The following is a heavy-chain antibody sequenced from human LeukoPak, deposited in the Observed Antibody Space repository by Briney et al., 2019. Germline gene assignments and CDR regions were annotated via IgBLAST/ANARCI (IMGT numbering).Heavy chain of an antibody. CDR3: ARARTLTLSPFED. J-gene: IGHJ4*02. D-gene: IGHD3-3*02. V-gene: IGHV1-69*13. Sequence: SVKVSCKASGGTFSSYAISWVRQAPGQGLEWMGGIIPIFGTANYAQKFQGRVTITADESTSTAYMELSSLRSEDTAVYYCARARTLTLSPFEDWGQGTLVTVSS. CDR1: GGTFSSYA. CDR2: IIPIFGTA.